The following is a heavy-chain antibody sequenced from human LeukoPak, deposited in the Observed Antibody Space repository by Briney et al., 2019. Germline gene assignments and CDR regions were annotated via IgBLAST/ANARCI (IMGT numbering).Heavy chain of an antibody. J-gene: IGHJ4*02. V-gene: IGHV1-8*01. CDR3: ARVREQWLGDFDY. D-gene: IGHD6-19*01. Sequence: ASVKVSCKASGYTFTSYDINWVRQATGQGLEWMGWMNPNSGNTGYAQKFQGRVTMTRNTSISTAYMELSSLRSEDTAVYDCARVREQWLGDFDYWGQGTLVTVSS. CDR1: GYTFTSYD. CDR2: MNPNSGNT.